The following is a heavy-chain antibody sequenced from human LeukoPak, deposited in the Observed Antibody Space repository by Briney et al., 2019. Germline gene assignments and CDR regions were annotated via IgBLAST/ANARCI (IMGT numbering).Heavy chain of an antibody. D-gene: IGHD3-10*01. CDR2: IKSKTDGGTT. CDR3: TTDITMVRGVIV. J-gene: IGHJ4*02. V-gene: IGHV3-15*01. CDR1: GFTFDDYG. Sequence: PGGSLRLSCAASGFTFDDYGMSWVRQAPGKGLEWVGRIKSKTDGGTTDYAAPVKGRFTISRDDSKNTLYLQMNSLKTEDTAVYYCTTDITMVRGVIVWGQGTLVTVSS.